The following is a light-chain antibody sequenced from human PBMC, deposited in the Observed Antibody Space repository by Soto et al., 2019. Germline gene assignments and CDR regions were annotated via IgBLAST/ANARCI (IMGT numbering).Light chain of an antibody. CDR2: DVS. V-gene: IGLV2-14*01. Sequence: QSALTQPASVSGSPGQSITISCTGTSSDVGGYNYVSWYQQNPGKSPKLMIYDVSNRPSGVSNRFSGSKSGNTASLTISGLQAEYEADYYCSSYTSSSTVVFGGGTK. CDR1: SSDVGGYNY. CDR3: SSYTSSSTVV. J-gene: IGLJ2*01.